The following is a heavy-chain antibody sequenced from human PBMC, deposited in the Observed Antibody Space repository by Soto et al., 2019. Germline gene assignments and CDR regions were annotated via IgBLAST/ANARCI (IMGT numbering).Heavy chain of an antibody. CDR3: PRGLHNDGEGYFDF. Sequence: EALNFSCSTSGYNFRTFWIGWQRQVPSKGRHWVGYIYPQVSKTKYSQSFERKLSMSYDAHRSIAYLQWSSVQASDTAIYHCPRGLHNDGEGYFDFWG. J-gene: IGHJ4*03. CDR2: IYPQVSKT. D-gene: IGHD4-4*01. V-gene: IGHV5-51*04. CDR1: GYNFRTFW.